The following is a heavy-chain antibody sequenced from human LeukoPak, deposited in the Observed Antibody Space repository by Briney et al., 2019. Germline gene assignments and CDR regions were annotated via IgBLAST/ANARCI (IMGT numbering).Heavy chain of an antibody. Sequence: PGGSLRLSCAASGFTFSSYSMNWVRQAPGKGLEWVSSISSSSSYIYYADSVKGRFTISRDNAKNSLYLQMNSLRAEDTAIYYCAKPLRDRGNYGDFTWGQGTLVTVSS. D-gene: IGHD4-17*01. J-gene: IGHJ5*02. CDR2: ISSSSSYI. CDR1: GFTFSSYS. CDR3: AKPLRDRGNYGDFT. V-gene: IGHV3-21*04.